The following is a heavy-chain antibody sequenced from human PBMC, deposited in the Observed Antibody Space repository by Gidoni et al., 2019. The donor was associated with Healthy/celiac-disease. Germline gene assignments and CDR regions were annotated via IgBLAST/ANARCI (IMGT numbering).Heavy chain of an antibody. CDR1: GGSFSGYY. J-gene: IGHJ4*02. D-gene: IGHD6-13*01. CDR3: ARGPAAAAGTSDYFDY. V-gene: IGHV4-34*01. Sequence: QVQLQQWGAGLLKPSETLSLTCAVYGGSFSGYYWSWIRQPPGKGLEWIGEINHSGSTNYNPSLKSRVTISVDTSKNQFSLKLSSVTAADTAVYYCARGPAAAAGTSDYFDYWGQGTLVTVSS. CDR2: INHSGST.